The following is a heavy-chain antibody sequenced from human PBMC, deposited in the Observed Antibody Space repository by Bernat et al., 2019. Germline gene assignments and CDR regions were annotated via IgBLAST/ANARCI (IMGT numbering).Heavy chain of an antibody. CDR2: ISYDGSNK. Sequence: QVQLVESGGGVVQPGRSLRLSCAASGFTFSSYGMHWVRQAPGKGLEWVAVISYDGSNKYYADSVKGRFTSSRDNSKNTLHLQMNRLKAEDTAVYYCAKIRATPNALYYYYYGMDVWGQGTTVTVSS. CDR1: GFTFSSYG. D-gene: IGHD1-26*01. V-gene: IGHV3-30*18. CDR3: AKIRATPNALYYYYYGMDV. J-gene: IGHJ6*02.